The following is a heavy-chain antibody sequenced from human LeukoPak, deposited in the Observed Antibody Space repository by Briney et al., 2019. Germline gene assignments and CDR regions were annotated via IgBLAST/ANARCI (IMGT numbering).Heavy chain of an antibody. J-gene: IGHJ4*02. CDR1: GFAFTNYA. V-gene: IGHV3-23*01. Sequence: GGSLRLSRAASGFAFTNYAMTWVRQAPGKGLEWVSAIGADGGGAVYADSVKGRFTISRDNSKNMVYLQMDSLRVEDTAIYYCLNYVPPRRYFDSWGQGTLVTVSS. CDR2: IGADGGGA. D-gene: IGHD3-10*02. CDR3: LNYVPPRRYFDS.